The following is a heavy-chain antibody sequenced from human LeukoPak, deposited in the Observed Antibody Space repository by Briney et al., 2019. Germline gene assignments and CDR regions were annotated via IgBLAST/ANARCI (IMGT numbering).Heavy chain of an antibody. V-gene: IGHV4-38-2*01. CDR3: ARAMRSGWYLNWFDP. Sequence: SETLSLTCGVSGYSISSGYYWGWIRQPPGKGLEWIGTIHYGGTTYYNSSLKSRVTISVDTSKNQLSLKLSSVTAADTAVYYCARAMRSGWYLNWFDPWGQGTLVTVSS. CDR1: GYSISSGYY. J-gene: IGHJ5*02. D-gene: IGHD6-19*01. CDR2: IHYGGTT.